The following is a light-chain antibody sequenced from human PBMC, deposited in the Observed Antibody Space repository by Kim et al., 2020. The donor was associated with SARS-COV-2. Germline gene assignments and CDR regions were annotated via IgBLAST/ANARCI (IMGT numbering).Light chain of an antibody. CDR1: QTLSPNY. CDR2: GTS. V-gene: IGKV3-20*01. J-gene: IGKJ1*01. Sequence: SPGERATPSCRASQTLSPNYLAWYQQKPGQAPRLLIYGTSSRATGIPDRFIGSGSGTDFTLTISRLEPDDFAVYYCQQYDTSPKTFGQGTKVDIK. CDR3: QQYDTSPKT.